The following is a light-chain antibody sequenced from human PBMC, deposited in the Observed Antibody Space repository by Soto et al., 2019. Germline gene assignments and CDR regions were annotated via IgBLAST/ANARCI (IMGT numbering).Light chain of an antibody. CDR2: RAS. J-gene: IGKJ5*01. CDR1: RSVSSNY. Sequence: EIVLTQSPGTLSLAPGETATLSCRASRSVSSNYLAWYQQRPGQAPRLLINRASNRATGIPDRFTGSGSGTDFTLTINRLEPADFAVYYCQQRNNWPITFGQGTRLEIK. CDR3: QQRNNWPIT. V-gene: IGKV3D-20*02.